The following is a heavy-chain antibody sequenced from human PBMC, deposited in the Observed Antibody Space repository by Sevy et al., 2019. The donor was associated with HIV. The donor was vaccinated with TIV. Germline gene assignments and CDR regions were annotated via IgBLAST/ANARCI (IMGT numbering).Heavy chain of an antibody. CDR1: GFTFGDYA. D-gene: IGHD6-19*01. V-gene: IGHV3-49*03. CDR3: TRALPGYSSGWYIGAFDI. CDR2: IRSKAYGGTT. Sequence: GGSLRLSCTASGFTFGDYAMSWFRQAPGKGLEWVGFIRSKAYGGTTEYAASVKGRFTISRDDSKSIAYLQMNSLKTEDKGVYYRTRALPGYSSGWYIGAFDIWGQGTMVTVSS. J-gene: IGHJ3*02.